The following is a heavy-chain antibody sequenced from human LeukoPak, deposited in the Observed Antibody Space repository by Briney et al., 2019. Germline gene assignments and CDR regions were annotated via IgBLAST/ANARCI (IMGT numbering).Heavy chain of an antibody. V-gene: IGHV4-30-2*01. D-gene: IGHD6-19*01. CDR2: INHSGST. Sequence: PSQTLSLTCTVSGGSISSGGYYWSWIRQPPGKGLEWIGEINHSGSTNYNPSLKSRVTISVDTSKNPFSLKLSSVTAADTAVYYCARDSGWLAFDYWGQGTLVTVSS. CDR1: GGSISSGGYY. CDR3: ARDSGWLAFDY. J-gene: IGHJ4*02.